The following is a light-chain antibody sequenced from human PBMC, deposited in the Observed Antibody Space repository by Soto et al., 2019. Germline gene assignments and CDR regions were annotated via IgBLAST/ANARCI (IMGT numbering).Light chain of an antibody. V-gene: IGKV3-20*01. CDR2: GAS. J-gene: IGKJ5*01. CDR3: QQYASSPIT. Sequence: EIVLTQSPGTLSLSPGERATLSCRASQSVSSSYLAWYQQKPGQAPRLLIYGASSRATGIPDRFSGSGSGTDFTLTISRLEPEDFAVYYCQQYASSPITFGQVTGLEIK. CDR1: QSVSSSY.